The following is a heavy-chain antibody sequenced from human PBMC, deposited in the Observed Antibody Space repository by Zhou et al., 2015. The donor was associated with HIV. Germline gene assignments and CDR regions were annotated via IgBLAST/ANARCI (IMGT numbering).Heavy chain of an antibody. CDR3: AREGGEMDCSGGSCYSVAGWFDP. D-gene: IGHD2-15*01. CDR2: IIPIFGTA. V-gene: IGHV1-69*01. Sequence: QVQLVQSGAEVKKPGSSVKVSCKASGGTFSSYAISWVRQAPGQGLEWMGGIIPIFGTANYAQKFQGRVTITADESTSTAYMELSSLRSEDTAVYYCAREGGEMDCSGGSCYSVAGWFDPWGPGNPGHRLL. J-gene: IGHJ5*02. CDR1: GGTFSSYA.